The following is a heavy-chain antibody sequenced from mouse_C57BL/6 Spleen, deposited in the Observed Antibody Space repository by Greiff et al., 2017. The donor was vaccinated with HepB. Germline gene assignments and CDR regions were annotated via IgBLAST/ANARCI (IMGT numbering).Heavy chain of an antibody. CDR1: GYAFSSYW. J-gene: IGHJ2*01. V-gene: IGHV1-80*01. D-gene: IGHD2-10*01. CDR2: IYPGDGDT. CDR3: ASSRPGPYSFDY. Sequence: QVQLKESGAELVKPGASVKISCKASGYAFSSYWMNWVKQRPGKGLEWIGQIYPGDGDTNYNGKFKGKATLTADKSSSTAYMQLSSLTSEDSAVYFCASSRPGPYSFDYWGQGTTLTVSS.